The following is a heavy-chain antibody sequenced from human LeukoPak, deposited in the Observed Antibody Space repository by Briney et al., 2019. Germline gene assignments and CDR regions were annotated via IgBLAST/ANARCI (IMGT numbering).Heavy chain of an antibody. D-gene: IGHD2-21*01. CDR3: AREYSRSVVAGSRPDL. J-gene: IGHJ4*02. CDR1: GSSISSSSYH. V-gene: IGHV4-39*02. CDR2: MYYRGTT. Sequence: SETLSLTCSVSGSSISSSSYHWGWIRQSPERGLEWIGSMYYRGTTYENPSLKSRLTLSIDTSNNEFSLKLTSVTAADTAVYYCAREYSRSVVAGSRPDLWGQGLLVTVSS.